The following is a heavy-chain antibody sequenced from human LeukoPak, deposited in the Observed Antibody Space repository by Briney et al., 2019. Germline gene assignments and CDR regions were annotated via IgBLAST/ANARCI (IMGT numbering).Heavy chain of an antibody. J-gene: IGHJ4*02. CDR3: AKKNCGGDCYSGFSDY. CDR2: ISGSGGST. Sequence: PGGSLRLSCAASGFTFSSYAMSWVRQAPGKGLEWASAISGSGGSTYYADSVKGRFTISRDNSKNTLYLQMNSLRAEDTAVYYCAKKNCGGDCYSGFSDYWGQGTLVTVSS. CDR1: GFTFSSYA. V-gene: IGHV3-23*01. D-gene: IGHD2-21*02.